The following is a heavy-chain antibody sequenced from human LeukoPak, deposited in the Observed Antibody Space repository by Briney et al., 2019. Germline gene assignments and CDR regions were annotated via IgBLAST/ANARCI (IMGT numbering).Heavy chain of an antibody. CDR1: GFTFSNYA. Sequence: GGSLRLSCAASGFTFSNYAMSWVRQAPGKGLEWVSGISGSAGSTYYADSVKGRFTISRDNSKNTLYLQMNSLTDDDTAVYFCAKKWGVGTTTLDYFDYWGQGTLVTVSS. D-gene: IGHD1-26*01. CDR3: AKKWGVGTTTLDYFDY. CDR2: ISGSAGST. J-gene: IGHJ4*02. V-gene: IGHV3-23*01.